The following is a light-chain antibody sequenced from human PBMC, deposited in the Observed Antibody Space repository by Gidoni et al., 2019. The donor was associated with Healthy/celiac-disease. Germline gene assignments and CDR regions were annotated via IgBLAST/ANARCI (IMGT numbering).Light chain of an antibody. Sequence: DIQLTQSPSSLSASVGDRVTITCQASQDISNHLNWYQQKPGKAPKLLIYDASNLETGFPSSFSGSGSGTEFTFTIRSLQPEDIATYYCQQYDNLPLTFGGGTKVEIK. V-gene: IGKV1-33*01. CDR1: QDISNH. CDR2: DAS. J-gene: IGKJ4*01. CDR3: QQYDNLPLT.